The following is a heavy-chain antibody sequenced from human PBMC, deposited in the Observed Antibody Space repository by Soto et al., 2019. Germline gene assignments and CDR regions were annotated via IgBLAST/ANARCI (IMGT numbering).Heavy chain of an antibody. Sequence: GASVKVSCKASGYTFTSYAMHWVRQAPGQRLEWMGWINAGNGNTKYSQKFQGRVTITRDTSASTAYMELSSLRSEDTAVYYCASAPGYCTNGVCYSRFLSSWFDPWGQGTLVTVSS. CDR1: GYTFTSYA. CDR3: ASAPGYCTNGVCYSRFLSSWFDP. V-gene: IGHV1-3*01. J-gene: IGHJ5*02. D-gene: IGHD2-8*01. CDR2: INAGNGNT.